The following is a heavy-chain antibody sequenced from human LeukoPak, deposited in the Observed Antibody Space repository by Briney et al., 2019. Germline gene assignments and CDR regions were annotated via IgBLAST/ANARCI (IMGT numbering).Heavy chain of an antibody. J-gene: IGHJ6*03. CDR1: GFTFSSYS. D-gene: IGHD6-19*01. Sequence: GGSLRLSCAASGFTFSSYSMNWVRQAPGKGLEWVSSISSSSSSYIYYADSVKGRFTISRDNAKNSLYLQMNSLRAEDTAVYYCARTLAGYYYYYYMDVWGKGTTVTVSS. V-gene: IGHV3-21*01. CDR3: ARTLAGYYYYYYMDV. CDR2: ISSSSSSYI.